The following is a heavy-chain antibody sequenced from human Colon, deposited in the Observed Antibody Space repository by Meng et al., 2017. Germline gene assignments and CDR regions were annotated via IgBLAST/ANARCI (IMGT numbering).Heavy chain of an antibody. CDR1: GFIFSRNF. D-gene: IGHD3-16*01. CDR2: IYSGGST. Sequence: QLVEPGGGLIQPGASLRLSCEASGFIFSRNFMSWVRQAPGKGLEWVSVIYSGGSTYYADSVKGRFTISRDNSKNTLYLQMNSLRAEDTAVYYCARELMLTFDPWGQGTLVTVSS. J-gene: IGHJ5*02. V-gene: IGHV3-53*05. CDR3: ARELMLTFDP.